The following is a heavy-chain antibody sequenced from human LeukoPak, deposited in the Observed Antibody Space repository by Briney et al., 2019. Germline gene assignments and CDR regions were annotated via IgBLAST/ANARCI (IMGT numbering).Heavy chain of an antibody. CDR1: GGSFSDYY. J-gene: IGHJ6*03. CDR2: INHSGST. V-gene: IGHV4-34*01. CDR3: ARGDVVVIPAARYYYNYIDV. D-gene: IGHD2-2*01. Sequence: SETLSLTCAVYGGSFSDYYWTWIRQPPGKGLKWIGEINHSGSTNYNLSLKSRVTISVDTSKNQFSLKLTSVTAADTAVYYCARGDVVVIPAARYYYNYIDVWGKGTTVTVSS.